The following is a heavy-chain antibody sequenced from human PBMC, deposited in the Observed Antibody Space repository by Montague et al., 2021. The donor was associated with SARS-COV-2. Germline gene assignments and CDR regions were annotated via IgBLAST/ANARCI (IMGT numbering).Heavy chain of an antibody. CDR2: IDYSGST. CDR1: GGSISSSSYY. D-gene: IGHD3-3*01. Sequence: SETLSLTRTPSGGSISSSSYYWGWIRQPPGKGLEWIGSIDYSGSTYYXPSLKSRVTISVGTSKNQFSLKLSSVTAADTAVYYCARQKRRITIFGVVIPPVLPWFDPWGQGTLVTVSS. J-gene: IGHJ5*02. V-gene: IGHV4-39*01. CDR3: ARQKRRITIFGVVIPPVLPWFDP.